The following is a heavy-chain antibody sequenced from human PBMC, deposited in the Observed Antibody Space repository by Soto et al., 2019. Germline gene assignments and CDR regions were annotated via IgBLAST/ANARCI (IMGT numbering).Heavy chain of an antibody. V-gene: IGHV4-30-4*01. CDR1: GGSISSGDYY. Sequence: SETLSLTCTVSGGSISSGDYYWSWIRQPPGKGLEWIGYIYYSGSTYYNPSLKSRVTISVDTSKNQFSLKLSSVTAADTAVYYCARAIVVVVAATRAPGGGWFDPWGQGTLVTVSS. CDR2: IYYSGST. J-gene: IGHJ5*02. CDR3: ARAIVVVVAATRAPGGGWFDP. D-gene: IGHD2-15*01.